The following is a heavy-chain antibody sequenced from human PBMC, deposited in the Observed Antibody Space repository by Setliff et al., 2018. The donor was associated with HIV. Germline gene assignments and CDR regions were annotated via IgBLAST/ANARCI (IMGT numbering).Heavy chain of an antibody. D-gene: IGHD6-19*01. CDR1: GGSISSSNW. CDR3: ATYYIAVAGTFPY. J-gene: IGHJ4*02. Sequence: PSETLSLTCAVSGGSISSSNWWSWVRQPPGKGLEWIGEIYHSGSTNYNPSLKSRVTITVDESKNQFSLKLSSVTAADTAVYYCATYYIAVAGTFPYWGQGTLVTSPQ. CDR2: IYHSGST. V-gene: IGHV4-4*02.